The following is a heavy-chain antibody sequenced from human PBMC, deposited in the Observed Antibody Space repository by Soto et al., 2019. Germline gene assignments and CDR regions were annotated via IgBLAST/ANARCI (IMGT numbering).Heavy chain of an antibody. J-gene: IGHJ4*02. Sequence: QVQLQESGPGLVEPSQTLSLTCTVSGGSISSGGYYWSWIRQHPGKALEWIGYSYYSGSTYYNPSLKSRVTVSVDTSKTAFSLKMSSVTAADTAVYYCARGYYYDSSGYLTGGYYFVYWRQGTLVTLAA. CDR1: GGSISSGGYY. CDR3: ARGYYYDSSGYLTGGYYFVY. V-gene: IGHV4-31*03. CDR2: SYYSGST. D-gene: IGHD3-22*01.